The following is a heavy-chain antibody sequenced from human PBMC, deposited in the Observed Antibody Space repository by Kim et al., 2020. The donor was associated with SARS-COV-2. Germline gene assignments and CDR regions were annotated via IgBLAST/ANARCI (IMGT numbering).Heavy chain of an antibody. D-gene: IGHD2-8*02. J-gene: IGHJ6*02. CDR1: GFTFSSYA. CDR3: AKVRARLLGYYYYGMDV. Sequence: GGSLRLSCAASGFTFSSYAMSWVRQAPGKGLEWVSAISGSGGSTYYADSVKGRFTISRDNSKNTLYLLKNSLRAEDTAVYYCAKVRARLLGYYYYGMDVWGQGTTVTVSS. V-gene: IGHV3-23*01. CDR2: ISGSGGST.